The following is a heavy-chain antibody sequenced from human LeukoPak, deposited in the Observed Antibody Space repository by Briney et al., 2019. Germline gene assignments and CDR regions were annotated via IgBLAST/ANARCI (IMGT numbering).Heavy chain of an antibody. CDR3: ARGDYGGFDY. CDR2: ISTDSKYI. Sequence: GGSPRLSCAASGFTFSSYNMNWVRQAPGEGPEWLSFISTDSKYIYYADSVKGRFTISRDNGKNSLFLQMNSLRVEDTAVYYCARGDYGGFDYWGQGTLVTVSS. V-gene: IGHV3-21*01. CDR1: GFTFSSYN. D-gene: IGHD4/OR15-4a*01. J-gene: IGHJ4*02.